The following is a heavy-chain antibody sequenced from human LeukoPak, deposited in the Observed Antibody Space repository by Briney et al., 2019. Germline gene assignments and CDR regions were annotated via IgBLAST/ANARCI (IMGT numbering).Heavy chain of an antibody. V-gene: IGHV3-21*01. D-gene: IGHD2-8*01. CDR2: ISSSSSYI. J-gene: IGHJ4*02. CDR1: GFTFSSYS. CDR3: ARVRKYCTNGVCSRYYFDY. Sequence: GGSLRLSCAASGFTFSSYSMNWVRQASGKGLEWVPSISSSSSYIYYADSVKGRFTISRDNAKNSLYLQMNSLRAEDTAVYYCARVRKYCTNGVCSRYYFDYWGQGTLVTVSS.